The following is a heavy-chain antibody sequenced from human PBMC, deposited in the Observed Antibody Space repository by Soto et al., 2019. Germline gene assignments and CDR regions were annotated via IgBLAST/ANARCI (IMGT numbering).Heavy chain of an antibody. CDR1: GYSFTSYW. J-gene: IGHJ5*02. V-gene: IGHV5-51*01. Sequence: PGESLRISCKGSGYSFTSYWIRRVRQMPGKGLEWMGIIYPGDSDTRYSPSFQGQVTISADKSISTAYLQWSSLKASDTAMYYCARLGMPGYYGDYALDAFGWFDPWGQGTLVTVSS. D-gene: IGHD4-17*01. CDR3: ARLGMPGYYGDYALDAFGWFDP. CDR2: IYPGDSDT.